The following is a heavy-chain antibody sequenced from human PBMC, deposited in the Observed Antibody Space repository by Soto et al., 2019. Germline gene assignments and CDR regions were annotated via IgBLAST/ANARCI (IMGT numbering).Heavy chain of an antibody. CDR2: IYYSGST. CDR1: GGSISSGGYY. Sequence: PSETLSLTCTVSGGSISSGGYYWSWIRQHPGKGLEWIGYIYYSGSTYYNPSLKSRVTISVDTSKNQFSLKLSSVTAADTAVYYCAREDYGDYLNWFDPWGQGTLVTVPQ. V-gene: IGHV4-31*03. J-gene: IGHJ5*02. D-gene: IGHD4-17*01. CDR3: AREDYGDYLNWFDP.